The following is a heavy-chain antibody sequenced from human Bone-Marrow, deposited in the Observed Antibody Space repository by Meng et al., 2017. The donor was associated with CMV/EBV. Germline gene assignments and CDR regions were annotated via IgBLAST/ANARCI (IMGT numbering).Heavy chain of an antibody. V-gene: IGHV1-2*02. CDR2: INPNSGGT. D-gene: IGHD2-2*01. CDR1: GYTFTGYY. Sequence: ASVKVSCKASGYTFTGYYMHWVRQAPGQGLEWMGWINPNSGGTNYAQKFQGRVTMTRDTSISTAYMELSRLRSDDTAVYYCASQIVVVPAAKYHNWFGPWGQGTLVTVSS. CDR3: ASQIVVVPAAKYHNWFGP. J-gene: IGHJ5*02.